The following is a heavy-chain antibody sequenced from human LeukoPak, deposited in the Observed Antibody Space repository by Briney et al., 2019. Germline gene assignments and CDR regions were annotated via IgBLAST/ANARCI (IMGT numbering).Heavy chain of an antibody. D-gene: IGHD2-15*01. J-gene: IGHJ4*02. CDR3: ASTLGYCSGGSCATNNPFDY. CDR1: GFTFSSYG. CDR2: IRYDGSNK. Sequence: GGSLRLSCAASGFTFSSYGMHWVRQAPGKGLEWVAFIRYDGSNKYYADSVKGRFTISRDNSKNTLYLQMNSLRAEDTAVYYCASTLGYCSGGSCATNNPFDYWDQGTLVTVSS. V-gene: IGHV3-30*02.